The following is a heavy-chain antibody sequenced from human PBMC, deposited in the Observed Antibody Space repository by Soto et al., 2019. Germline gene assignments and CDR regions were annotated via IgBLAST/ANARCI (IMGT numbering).Heavy chain of an antibody. CDR3: ARQIYDSDTGPNFQYYFDY. V-gene: IGHV5-10-1*01. J-gene: IGHJ4*02. CDR2: IDPSDSQT. D-gene: IGHD3-22*01. CDR1: GYSFPGYW. Sequence: XESLKLSCRGSGYSFPGYWLTGVRPKAGKGLEWVGRIDPSDSQTYYSPSFRGHVTISVTKSITTVFLQWSSLRAPDTAMYYCARQIYDSDTGPNFQYYFDYSGQGTPVTVSS.